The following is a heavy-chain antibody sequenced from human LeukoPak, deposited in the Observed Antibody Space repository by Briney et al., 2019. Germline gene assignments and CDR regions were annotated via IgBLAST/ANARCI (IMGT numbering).Heavy chain of an antibody. J-gene: IGHJ4*02. V-gene: IGHV4-39*01. D-gene: IGHD3-22*01. CDR3: ASGYYYDSSCHYDY. CDR1: GGSISSSSYY. Sequence: SETLSLTCTVSGGSISSSSYYWGWIRQPPGKGLEWIGSIYYSGSTYYNPSLKSRVTISVDTSKNQFSLKLSSVTAADTAVYYCASGYYYDSSCHYDYWGQGTLVTVSS. CDR2: IYYSGST.